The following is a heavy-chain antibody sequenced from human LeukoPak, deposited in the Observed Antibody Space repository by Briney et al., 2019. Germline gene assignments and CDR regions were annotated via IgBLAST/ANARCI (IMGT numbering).Heavy chain of an antibody. CDR1: GFTFSSYA. Sequence: PGGSLRLSCAASGFTFSSYAMSWVRQAPGKGLEWVSAISGSGGSTYYADSVKGRFTISRDNSKNTLYLQMNSLRAEDTAVYYCAKEETLVVVPAAKTGFGYWGQGTLVTVSS. J-gene: IGHJ4*02. CDR2: ISGSGGST. V-gene: IGHV3-23*01. D-gene: IGHD2-2*01. CDR3: AKEETLVVVPAAKTGFGY.